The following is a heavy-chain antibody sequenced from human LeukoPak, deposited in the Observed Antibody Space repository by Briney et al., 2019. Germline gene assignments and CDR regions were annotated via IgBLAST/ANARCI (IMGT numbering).Heavy chain of an antibody. J-gene: IGHJ3*02. Sequence: ASVKVSCKASGYTFTGYYMHWVRQAPGQGLEWMGWINPNSGGTNYAQKSQGRVTMTRDTSISTAYMELSRLRSDDTAVYYCARVEWELLAPPSSGWAFDIWGQGTMVTVSS. CDR3: ARVEWELLAPPSSGWAFDI. D-gene: IGHD1-26*01. V-gene: IGHV1-2*02. CDR2: INPNSGGT. CDR1: GYTFTGYY.